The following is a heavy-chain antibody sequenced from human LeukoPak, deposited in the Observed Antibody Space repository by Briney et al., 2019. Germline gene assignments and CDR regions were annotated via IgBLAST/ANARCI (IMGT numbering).Heavy chain of an antibody. CDR3: ARDISGWLDY. CDR2: ISSSSSYI. CDR1: GFTFSSYS. Sequence: PGRSLRLSCAASGFTFSSYSMNWVRQAPGKGLEWVSSISSSSSYIYYADSVKGRFTISRDTAKNSLYLQMDRLRAEDTAVYYCARDISGWLDYWGQGTLVTVSS. D-gene: IGHD6-19*01. V-gene: IGHV3-21*01. J-gene: IGHJ4*02.